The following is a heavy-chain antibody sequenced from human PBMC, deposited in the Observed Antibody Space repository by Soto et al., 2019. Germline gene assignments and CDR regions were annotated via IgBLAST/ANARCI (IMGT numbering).Heavy chain of an antibody. Sequence: GASLKISCKGSGYSFTSYWIGWVRQMPGKGLEWVGIIYPGDSDTRYSPSFQGQVTISADKSISTAYLQWSSLKALDTAMYYCARDGYSTSSYYYYGMDVWGQGTTVTVSS. CDR3: ARDGYSTSSYYYYGMDV. J-gene: IGHJ6*02. CDR2: IYPGDSDT. D-gene: IGHD2-2*01. V-gene: IGHV5-51*01. CDR1: GYSFTSYW.